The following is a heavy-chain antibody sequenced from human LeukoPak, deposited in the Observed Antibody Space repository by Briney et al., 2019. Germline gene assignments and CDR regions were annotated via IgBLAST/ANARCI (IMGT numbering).Heavy chain of an antibody. CDR3: AKDRPNYYGSNGHYYKLNGDC. J-gene: IGHJ4*02. V-gene: IGHV3-23*01. Sequence: GGSLRLSCAASGFTFSSYAMIWVRQAPGKGLEWVSPITSSGAATYCADSVKGRFTISRDNSDNTLYLQMNSLRTEDTAVYYCAKDRPNYYGSNGHYYKLNGDCWGQGTLVTVSS. CDR2: ITSSGAAT. D-gene: IGHD3-22*01. CDR1: GFTFSSYA.